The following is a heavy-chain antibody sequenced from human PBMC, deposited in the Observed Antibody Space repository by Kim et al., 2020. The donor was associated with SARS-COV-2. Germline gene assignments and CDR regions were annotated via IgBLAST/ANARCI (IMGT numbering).Heavy chain of an antibody. CDR3: ARDRHYDFWSGYYFDY. D-gene: IGHD3-3*01. J-gene: IGHJ4*02. V-gene: IGHV1-3*01. Sequence: QKFLGRVTFTRDTSASTAYMELSSLRSEDTAVYYCARDRHYDFWSGYYFDYWGQGTLVTVSS.